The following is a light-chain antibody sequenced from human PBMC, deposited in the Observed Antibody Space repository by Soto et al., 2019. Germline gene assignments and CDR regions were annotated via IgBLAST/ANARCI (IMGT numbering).Light chain of an antibody. J-gene: IGKJ5*01. V-gene: IGKV3-15*01. CDR2: DTS. CDR1: QSVSIK. Sequence: EIVMTQSPATLSVSPVERATLCCRASQSVSIKLAWYQQKPGQAPRLLIYDTSTRATGIPARFSGSGSGTEFTLTISSLQSEDFAVYYCQQYNNWPPITFGHRTRLEIK. CDR3: QQYNNWPPIT.